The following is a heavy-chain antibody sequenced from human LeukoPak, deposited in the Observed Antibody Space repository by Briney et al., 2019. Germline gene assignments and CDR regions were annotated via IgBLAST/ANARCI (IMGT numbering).Heavy chain of an antibody. D-gene: IGHD6-13*01. Sequence: GASVKVSCKVSGCTLTELSMHWVRQAPGKGLEWMGGFDPEDGETIYAQKFRGRVTMTEDTSTDTAYMELSSLRSEDTAVYYCATDTYSSSWYYYGMDVWGQGTTVTVSS. CDR1: GCTLTELS. J-gene: IGHJ6*02. CDR2: FDPEDGET. CDR3: ATDTYSSSWYYYGMDV. V-gene: IGHV1-24*01.